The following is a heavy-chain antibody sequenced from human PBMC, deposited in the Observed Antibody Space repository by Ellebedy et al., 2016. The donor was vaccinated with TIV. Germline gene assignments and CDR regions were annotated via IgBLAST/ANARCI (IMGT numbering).Heavy chain of an antibody. CDR2: IYSGGST. J-gene: IGHJ4*02. Sequence: PGGSLRLSCAASGFTFSDYYMSWIRQAPGKGLEWVSVIYSGGSTHYADSVKGRFTISRDNSKNTLFLQVNSLRAEDTAVYYCAKSPLVVVAATCLDYWGQGTLVTVSS. D-gene: IGHD2-15*01. CDR1: GFTFSDYY. V-gene: IGHV3-53*01. CDR3: AKSPLVVVAATCLDY.